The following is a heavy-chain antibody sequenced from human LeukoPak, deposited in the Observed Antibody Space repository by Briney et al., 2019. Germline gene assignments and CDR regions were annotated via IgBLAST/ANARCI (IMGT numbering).Heavy chain of an antibody. V-gene: IGHV3-48*03. CDR1: GFTFSSYE. J-gene: IGHJ3*02. CDR2: ISNSGSTI. Sequence: PGGSLRLSCAASGFTFSSYEMNWVRQSPGKGLEWISYISNSGSTIYYADSVKGRFTISRDNSKNTLYLQMNSLRAEDTAVYYCAREVPRGGYYGDYKDAFDIWGQGTMVTVSS. CDR3: AREVPRGGYYGDYKDAFDI. D-gene: IGHD4-17*01.